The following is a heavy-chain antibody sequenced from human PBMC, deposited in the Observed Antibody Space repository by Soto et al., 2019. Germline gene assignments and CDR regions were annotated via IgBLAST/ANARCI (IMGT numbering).Heavy chain of an antibody. CDR1: GFTFSSYG. J-gene: IGHJ3*02. Sequence: PGGSLRLSCAASGFTFSSYGMHWVRQAPGKGLEWVAVIWYDGSNKYYADSVKGRFTISRDNSKNTLHLQMNSLRAEDTAVYYCAREGEFSGSYYSAFDIWGQGTMVTVSS. CDR3: AREGEFSGSYYSAFDI. CDR2: IWYDGSNK. V-gene: IGHV3-33*01. D-gene: IGHD1-26*01.